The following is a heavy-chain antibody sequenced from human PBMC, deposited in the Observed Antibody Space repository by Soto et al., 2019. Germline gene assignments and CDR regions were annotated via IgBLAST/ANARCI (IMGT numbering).Heavy chain of an antibody. D-gene: IGHD6-19*01. V-gene: IGHV1-3*04. Sequence: ASVKVSCKASGYNFITYAMHWGRQAPGQGLEWMGWITIGNGNTKYSQKFQGRVTITRDTSASTAYMELRSLRSDDTAVYYCARDRSGWIDYWGQGTLVTVSS. CDR3: ARDRSGWIDY. J-gene: IGHJ4*02. CDR1: GYNFITYA. CDR2: ITIGNGNT.